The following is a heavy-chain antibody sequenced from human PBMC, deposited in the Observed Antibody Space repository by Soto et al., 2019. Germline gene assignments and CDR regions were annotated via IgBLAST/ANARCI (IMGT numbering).Heavy chain of an antibody. D-gene: IGHD1-26*01. J-gene: IGHJ4*02. V-gene: IGHV1-3*01. CDR1: GYTFTSYS. Sequence: QVQLVQSGAEVKKPGASVKVSCKASGYTFTSYSMHWVRQAPGQRLEWMGWINAGNGNTKYSQKFKGSVPITRDTSASTGYMELSSLRSEDTAVYYCARDVGATGDWGQGPLVTVSS. CDR3: ARDVGATGD. CDR2: INAGNGNT.